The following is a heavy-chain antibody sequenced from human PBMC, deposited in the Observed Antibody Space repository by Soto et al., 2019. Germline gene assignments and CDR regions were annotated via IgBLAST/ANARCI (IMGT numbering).Heavy chain of an antibody. J-gene: IGHJ4*02. CDR2: IKPGTSDI. V-gene: IGHV5-51*01. CDR1: GYKFGSAW. CDR3: ARQLSHNCDS. Sequence: PGESLKISCKGVGYKFGSAWIGWVRQMPGKGLEWMGIIKPGTSDIRYSPSCRGHVTISADEAVSTAYLQWSSLKASDTAMYYCARQLSHNCDSWGQGTLVTVSS.